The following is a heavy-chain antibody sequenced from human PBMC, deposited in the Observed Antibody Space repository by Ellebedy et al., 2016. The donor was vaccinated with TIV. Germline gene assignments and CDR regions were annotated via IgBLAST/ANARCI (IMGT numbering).Heavy chain of an antibody. V-gene: IGHV3-7*01. Sequence: GESLKISCAAPGLTFSSYWMSWVRQVPGKGLEWVANINQDGSEKYYVDSVKGRFTISRDNARNSLYLQMNSLAADDTAVYYCATDGSYGDYRSPAHAFEFWGQGTMVTVSS. CDR1: GLTFSSYW. D-gene: IGHD4-17*01. CDR3: ATDGSYGDYRSPAHAFEF. CDR2: INQDGSEK. J-gene: IGHJ3*01.